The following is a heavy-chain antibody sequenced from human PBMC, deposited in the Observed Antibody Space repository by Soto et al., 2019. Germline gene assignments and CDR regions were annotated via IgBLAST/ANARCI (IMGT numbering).Heavy chain of an antibody. CDR2: IYYNSGTT. D-gene: IGHD3-22*01. V-gene: IGHV4-59*08. CDR1: GGSISSYY. CDR3: ARHDYDRNGRYQGFDN. Sequence: SETLSLTCTVSGGSISSYYWSWIRQPPGKGLEWIGYIYYNSGTTNYNPSLKSRVTISGDTSKNQLSLKLSSVTAADMAVYYCARHDYDRNGRYQGFDNWGQGTQVTVSS. J-gene: IGHJ4*02.